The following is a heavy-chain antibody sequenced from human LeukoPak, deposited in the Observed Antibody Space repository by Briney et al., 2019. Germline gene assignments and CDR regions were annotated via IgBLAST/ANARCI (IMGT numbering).Heavy chain of an antibody. Sequence: GGSLRLSCAASGLTFRNAWMSWVRQAPGKGLEWVGRIKSRADGGTADYAAPVKGRFTISRDDSKNTLYLQINSLKTEDSAVYYCTTAPGQYLAWGQGTLVIVSS. CDR2: IKSRADGGTA. CDR3: TTAPGQYLA. D-gene: IGHD4-11*01. CDR1: GLTFRNAW. J-gene: IGHJ5*02. V-gene: IGHV3-15*01.